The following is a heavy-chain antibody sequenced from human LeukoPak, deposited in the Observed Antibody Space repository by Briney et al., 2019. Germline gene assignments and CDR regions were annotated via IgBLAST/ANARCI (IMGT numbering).Heavy chain of an antibody. D-gene: IGHD3-10*01. Sequence: GGSLRLSCAASGFTFSDYWIHWVRQAPGKGLVWVSRINTDGSITNYADSVKGRFSISRDNAENTLYLQMSSLRAEDTAVYYCARDRGPRTGFMVREAYDYWGQGTLVTVSS. J-gene: IGHJ4*02. CDR3: ARDRGPRTGFMVREAYDY. CDR2: INTDGSIT. CDR1: GFTFSDYW. V-gene: IGHV3-74*01.